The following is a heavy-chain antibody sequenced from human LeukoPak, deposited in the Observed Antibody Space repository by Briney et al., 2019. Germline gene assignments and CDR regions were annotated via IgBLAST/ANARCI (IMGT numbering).Heavy chain of an antibody. D-gene: IGHD2-2*01. CDR1: GYTFIAYY. V-gene: IGHV1-2*02. J-gene: IGHJ5*02. Sequence: ASVKVSCKASGYTFIAYYMHWGRQAPGQGLEWMGWINPNSGGTNYAQKFQGRVTMTRETSISTAYMDLSRLRSDDTAVYYCARGMGVLVPAATWFDPWGQGTLVTVSS. CDR3: ARGMGVLVPAATWFDP. CDR2: INPNSGGT.